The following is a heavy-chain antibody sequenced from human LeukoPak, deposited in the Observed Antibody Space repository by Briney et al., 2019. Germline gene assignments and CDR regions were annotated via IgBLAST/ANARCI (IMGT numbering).Heavy chain of an antibody. V-gene: IGHV3-74*01. CDR3: PREDWYLDS. CDR2: LKSDGSNT. CDR1: GFTFSNYW. D-gene: IGHD3/OR15-3a*01. J-gene: IGHJ4*02. Sequence: PGGSLRLSCAASGFTFSNYWMHWVRQAPGKGLVWVSRLKSDGSNTGYADSVKGRFTISRDNAKSTLYLQMNSLRAEDTAVYYCPREDWYLDSWGQGTLVTVSS.